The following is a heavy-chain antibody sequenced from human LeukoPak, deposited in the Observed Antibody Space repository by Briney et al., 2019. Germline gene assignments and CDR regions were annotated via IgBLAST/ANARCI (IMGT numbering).Heavy chain of an antibody. CDR3: ARGTYYYDSSGYYLRVDAFDI. V-gene: IGHV4-59*01. CDR2: IYYSGST. Sequence: KSSETLSLTCTVSGGSISSYYWSWIRQPPGKGLEWIGYIYYSGSTNYNPSLKSRVTISVDTSKNQFSLKLSSVTAADTAVYYCARGTYYYDSSGYYLRVDAFDIWGQGTMVTVSS. CDR1: GGSISSYY. J-gene: IGHJ3*02. D-gene: IGHD3-22*01.